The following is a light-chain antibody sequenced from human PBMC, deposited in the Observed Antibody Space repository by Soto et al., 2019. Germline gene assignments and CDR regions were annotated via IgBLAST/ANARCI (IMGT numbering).Light chain of an antibody. CDR2: DAS. CDR1: QSVSSY. Sequence: EIVLTQSPATLSLSPGERATLSCRASQSVSSYLAWSQQKHGEAPRLLIYDASIRSTGIPARFSGSGSGTDFTLTISSLDPEDFAIYYCQQRSNWPPFLTFGGGTKVEIK. J-gene: IGKJ4*01. CDR3: QQRSNWPPFLT. V-gene: IGKV3-11*01.